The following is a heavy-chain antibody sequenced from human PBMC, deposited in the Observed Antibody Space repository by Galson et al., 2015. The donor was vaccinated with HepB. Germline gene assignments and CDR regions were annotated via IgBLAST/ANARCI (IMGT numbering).Heavy chain of an antibody. CDR2: ISYDGSNK. CDR1: GFTFSSYA. Sequence: SLRLSCAASGFTFSSYAMHWVRQAPGKGLEWVAVISYDGSNKYYADSVKGRFTISRDNSKNTLYLQMNSLRAEDTAVYYCARGLGIVATITFYYYYGMDVWGQGTTVSVSS. D-gene: IGHD5-12*01. CDR3: ARGLGIVATITFYYYYGMDV. J-gene: IGHJ6*02. V-gene: IGHV3-30-3*01.